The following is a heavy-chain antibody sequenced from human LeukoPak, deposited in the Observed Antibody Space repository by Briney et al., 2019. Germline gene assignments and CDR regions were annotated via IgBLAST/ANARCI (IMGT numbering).Heavy chain of an antibody. V-gene: IGHV3-30*04. Sequence: PGGSLRLSCAASGSTFSSYAMHWVRQAPGKGLEWVAVISYDGSNKYYADSVKGRFTISRDNSKNTLYLQMNSLRAEDTAVYYCASLSWDYFDYWGQGTLVTVSS. CDR3: ASLSWDYFDY. D-gene: IGHD2-15*01. CDR1: GSTFSSYA. CDR2: ISYDGSNK. J-gene: IGHJ4*02.